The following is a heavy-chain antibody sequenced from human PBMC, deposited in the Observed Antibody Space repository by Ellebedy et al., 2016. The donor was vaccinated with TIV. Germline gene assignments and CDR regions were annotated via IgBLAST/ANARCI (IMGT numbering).Heavy chain of an antibody. CDR2: IYYSGST. Sequence: SETLSLTXTVSGGSISSYYWSWIRQPPGKGLEWIGYIYYSGSTNYNPSLKSRVTISVDTSKNQFSLKLSSVTAADTAVYYCARDGGGNYDYWGQGTLVTVSS. D-gene: IGHD2-15*01. V-gene: IGHV4-59*01. CDR1: GGSISSYY. CDR3: ARDGGGNYDY. J-gene: IGHJ4*02.